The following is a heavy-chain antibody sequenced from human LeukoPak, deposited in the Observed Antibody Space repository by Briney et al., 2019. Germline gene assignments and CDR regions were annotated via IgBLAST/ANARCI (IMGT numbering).Heavy chain of an antibody. V-gene: IGHV4-59*08. CDR3: ARWGLGSYGSGSYLYFDY. CDR2: IYYSGST. CDR1: GYSITSGYY. Sequence: SETLSLTCTVSGYSITSGYYWSWIRQPPGKGLEWIGYIYYSGSTNYNPSLKSRVTISVDTSKNQFSLKLSSVTAADTAVYYCARWGLGSYGSGSYLYFDYWGQGTLVTVSS. J-gene: IGHJ4*02. D-gene: IGHD3-10*01.